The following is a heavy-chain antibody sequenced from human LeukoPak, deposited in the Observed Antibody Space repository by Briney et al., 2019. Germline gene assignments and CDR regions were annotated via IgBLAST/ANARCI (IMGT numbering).Heavy chain of an antibody. V-gene: IGHV3-23*01. CDR3: AKDREQADQPDYFQH. J-gene: IGHJ1*01. CDR1: GFTFSSYA. CDR2: ISGSGGST. D-gene: IGHD1-26*01. Sequence: GGSLRLSCAASGFTFSSYAMSWVRQAPGKGLEWVSAISGSGGSTYYADSVKGRFTISRDNSKNTLYLQMNSLRAEDTAVYYCAKDREQADQPDYFQHWGQGTLVTVSS.